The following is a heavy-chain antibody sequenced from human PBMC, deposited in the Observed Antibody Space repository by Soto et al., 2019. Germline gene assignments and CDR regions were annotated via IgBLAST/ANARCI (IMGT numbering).Heavy chain of an antibody. CDR1: GGSISSGGYY. J-gene: IGHJ4*02. V-gene: IGHV4-31*03. Sequence: QVQLQESGPGLVKPSQTLSLTCTVSGGSISSGGYYWSWIRQHPGKGLEWIGYIFYSGSTYYNPSLKRRVTISVDTSKNQFSLKLSSVTAADTAVYYCAFRLGDPGRLYFDDWGQGTLVTVSS. CDR3: AFRLGDPGRLYFDD. D-gene: IGHD3-16*01. CDR2: IFYSGST.